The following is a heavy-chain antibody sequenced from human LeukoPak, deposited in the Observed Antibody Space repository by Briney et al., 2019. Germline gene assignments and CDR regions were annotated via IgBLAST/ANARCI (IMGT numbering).Heavy chain of an antibody. D-gene: IGHD3-9*01. Sequence: ASVKVSCKASGYTFTAYAMHWVRQAPGQSLEWMGWINIGNGNTKYSEKFQGRVTITRDTSASTAYMELTSLRSEDTAVYYCARETDYYASAPGYWGQGTLVTVSS. CDR3: ARETDYYASAPGY. CDR1: GYTFTAYA. V-gene: IGHV1-3*04. CDR2: INIGNGNT. J-gene: IGHJ4*02.